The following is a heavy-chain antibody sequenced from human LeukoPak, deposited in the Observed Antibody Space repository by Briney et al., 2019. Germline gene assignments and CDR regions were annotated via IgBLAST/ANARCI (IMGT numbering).Heavy chain of an antibody. J-gene: IGHJ3*02. Sequence: PGGSLRLSCAASGFTFRSFAMSWVRQAPGKGLEWVAVISGTSNTTSYADSVKGRFTISRDNSKNTLYLQMNSLRAEDTAVYYCAKVFLYGSGYGINRRDAFDIWGQGTMVTVSS. CDR3: AKVFLYGSGYGINRRDAFDI. V-gene: IGHV3-23*01. CDR1: GFTFRSFA. D-gene: IGHD3-22*01. CDR2: ISGTSNTT.